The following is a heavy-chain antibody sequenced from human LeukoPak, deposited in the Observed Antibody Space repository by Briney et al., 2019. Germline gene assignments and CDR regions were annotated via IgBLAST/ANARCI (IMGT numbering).Heavy chain of an antibody. J-gene: IGHJ4*02. V-gene: IGHV1-69*15. CDR2: ILPIFGTR. CDR1: GGSFKSYS. D-gene: IGHD3-9*01. Sequence: VAPVRVSCKTSGGSFKSYSLNWVRQAPGQGLEWLGRILPIFGTRNYAPKFQGRLTITADESTSTVYMDLSGLKSEDTAVYYCAGTLDDWLLVDYWGQGTLVTVSS. CDR3: AGTLDDWLLVDY.